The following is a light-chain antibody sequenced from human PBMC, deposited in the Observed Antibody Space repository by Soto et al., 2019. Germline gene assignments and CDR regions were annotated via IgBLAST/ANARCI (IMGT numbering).Light chain of an antibody. J-gene: IGLJ3*02. CDR2: RTD. CDR1: GSNIGTNT. Sequence: QSALTQPPSASGTPGQRVTISCSGSGSNIGTNTVNWYQQLPGTAPKLLIYRTDQRPAGIPDRFSGSKSGTSASLDISGLQSDDEADCYCTAWDGSLDGRVFGGGTKLTVL. V-gene: IGLV1-44*01. CDR3: TAWDGSLDGRV.